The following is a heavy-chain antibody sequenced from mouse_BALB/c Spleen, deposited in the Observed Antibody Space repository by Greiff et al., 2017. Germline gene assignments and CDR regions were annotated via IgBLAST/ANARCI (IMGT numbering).Heavy chain of an antibody. CDR3: ASSWDEGFAY. D-gene: IGHD4-1*01. CDR2: IDPANGNT. J-gene: IGHJ2*01. CDR1: GFNIKDTY. Sequence: GQLQQSGAELVKPGASVKLSCTASGFNIKDTYMHWVKQRPEQGLEWIGRIDPANGNTKYDPKFQGKATITADTSSNTAYLQLSSLTSEDTAVYYCASSWDEGFAYWGQGTTLTVSS. V-gene: IGHV14-3*02.